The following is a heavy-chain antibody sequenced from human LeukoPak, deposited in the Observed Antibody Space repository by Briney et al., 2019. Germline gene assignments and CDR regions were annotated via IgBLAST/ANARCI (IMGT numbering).Heavy chain of an antibody. CDR3: ARSGYSGSYAMNFDY. CDR1: GGSISSGGYY. CDR2: IYYSGST. Sequence: MSSETLSLTCTVSGGSISSGGYYWSWIRQHPGKGLEWIGYIYYSGSTYYNPSLKSRVTISVDTSKNQFSLKLSSVTAADTAVYYCARSGYSGSYAMNFDYWGQGTLVTVSS. D-gene: IGHD1-26*01. V-gene: IGHV4-31*03. J-gene: IGHJ4*02.